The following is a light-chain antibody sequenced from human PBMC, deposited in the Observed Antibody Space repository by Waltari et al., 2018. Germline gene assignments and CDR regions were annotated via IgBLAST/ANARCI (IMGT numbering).Light chain of an antibody. J-gene: IGKJ4*01. Sequence: EIVMTQSPATLSVSPGARATLSCRASQSVSSNLAWYQQKPGQAPRLLIFGASTRATGIPARFSGSGSGTEFTLTISSMQSEDFAVYYCQQYNTWPLTFGGGTKVEIK. CDR2: GAS. CDR3: QQYNTWPLT. V-gene: IGKV3-15*01. CDR1: QSVSSN.